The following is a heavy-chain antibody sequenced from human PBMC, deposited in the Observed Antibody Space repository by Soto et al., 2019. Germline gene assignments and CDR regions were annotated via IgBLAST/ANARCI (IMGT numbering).Heavy chain of an antibody. J-gene: IGHJ6*02. D-gene: IGHD5-18*01. CDR1: GGTFSSYA. CDR3: ARDDPPSNGYSYGYYYYGMDV. V-gene: IGHV1-69*13. CDR2: IIPIFGTA. Sequence: GASVKVSCKASGGTFSSYAISWVRQAPGQGLEWMGGIIPIFGTANYAQKFQGRVTITADESTSTAYMGLSSLRSEDTAVYYCARDDPPSNGYSYGYYYYGMDVWGQGTTVTVSS.